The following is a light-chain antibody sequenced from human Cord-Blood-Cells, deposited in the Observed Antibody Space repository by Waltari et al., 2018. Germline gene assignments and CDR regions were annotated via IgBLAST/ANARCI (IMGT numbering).Light chain of an antibody. CDR3: QQYNNWPRT. V-gene: IGKV3-15*01. J-gene: IGKJ1*01. CDR2: GAS. CDR1: QSVSSN. Sequence: EIVMTQSPATLSVSPGERATLSCRASQSVSSNLAWYQQTPGQAPRLLIYGASTRATGIPARFSGSGSGTEFTLNISSLQSEDLAVYYCQQYNNWPRTFGQGTKVEIK.